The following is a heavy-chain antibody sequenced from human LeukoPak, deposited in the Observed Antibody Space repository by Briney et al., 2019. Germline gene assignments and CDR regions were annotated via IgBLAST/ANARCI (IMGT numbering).Heavy chain of an antibody. CDR1: GFTFNTYS. Sequence: GGSLRLSCGASGFTFNTYSMSWVRQAPGKGLEWVANIKQDGSEKYYVDSVKGRFTISRDNAKNSLYLQMNSLRAEDTAVYYCARVNYDFWSGPYYFDYWGQGTLVTVSS. CDR3: ARVNYDFWSGPYYFDY. D-gene: IGHD3-3*01. V-gene: IGHV3-7*05. CDR2: IKQDGSEK. J-gene: IGHJ4*02.